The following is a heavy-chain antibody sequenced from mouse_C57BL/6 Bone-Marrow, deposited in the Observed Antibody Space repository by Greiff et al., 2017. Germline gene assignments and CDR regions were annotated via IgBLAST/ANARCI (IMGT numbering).Heavy chain of an antibody. CDR2: INPYNGGT. D-gene: IGHD2-1*01. J-gene: IGHJ4*01. CDR1: GYTFTDYY. CDR3: ARNLYGNYRRMDY. Sequence: EVQLQQSGPVLVKPGASVKMSCKASGYTFTDYYMNWVKQSHGKSLEWIGVINPYNGGTSYNQKFKGKATLTVDKSSSTAYMELNSLTSEDSAVYYCARNLYGNYRRMDYWGQGTSVTVSS. V-gene: IGHV1-19*01.